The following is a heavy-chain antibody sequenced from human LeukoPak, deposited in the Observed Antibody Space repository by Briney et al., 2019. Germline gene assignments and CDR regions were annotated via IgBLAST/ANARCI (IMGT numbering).Heavy chain of an antibody. CDR2: INPNSGGT. CDR3: ARVVDYDILTGYDY. V-gene: IGHV1-2*06. Sequence: ASVKVSCKASGYTFTSYYMHWVRQAPGQGLEWMGRINPNSGGTNYAQKFQGRVTMTRDTSISTAYMELSRLRSDDTAVYYCARVVDYDILTGYDYWGQGTLVTVSS. CDR1: GYTFTSYY. J-gene: IGHJ4*02. D-gene: IGHD3-9*01.